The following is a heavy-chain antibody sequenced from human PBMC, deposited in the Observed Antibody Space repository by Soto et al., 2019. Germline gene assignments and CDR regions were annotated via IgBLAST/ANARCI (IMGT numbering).Heavy chain of an antibody. CDR2: IIPIFGTA. CDR1: GGTFSSYA. Sequence: QVQLVQSGAEVKKPGSSVKVSCKASGGTFSSYAISWVRQAPGQGLEWMGGIIPIFGTANYAQKFQGRVTITADESTSTAYMELSSLRSEDTAVYYCARSIVVVPAAIERYFDYWGQGTMFTVSS. J-gene: IGHJ4*02. V-gene: IGHV1-69*01. CDR3: ARSIVVVPAAIERYFDY. D-gene: IGHD2-2*01.